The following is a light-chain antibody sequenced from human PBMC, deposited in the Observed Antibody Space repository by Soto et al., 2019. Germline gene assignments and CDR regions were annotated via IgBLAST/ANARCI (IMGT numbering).Light chain of an antibody. V-gene: IGKV3-11*01. J-gene: IGKJ5*01. CDR2: DAS. CDR1: QSVNSY. Sequence: EIVLTQSPATLSLSPGERSTLSCKASQSVNSYLAWYQQKPGQPPRLLIYDASSRATGIPARFSGSGSATDFTLPISSLQPPDSAAYHCQQRSNWPSITFGHGTRLEIK. CDR3: QQRSNWPSIT.